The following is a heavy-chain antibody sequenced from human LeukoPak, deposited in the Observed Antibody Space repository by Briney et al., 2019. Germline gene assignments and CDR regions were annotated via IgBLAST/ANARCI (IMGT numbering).Heavy chain of an antibody. J-gene: IGHJ4*02. D-gene: IGHD6-19*01. CDR3: ARVTWGSGEAL. V-gene: IGHV4-59*01. CDR1: GGSISSYY. CDR2: IYYSGST. Sequence: SETLSLTCTVSGGSISSYYWSWIRQPPGKGLEWIGYIYYSGSTNYNPSLKSRVTISVDTSKNQFSLKLSSVTAADTAVYYCARVTWGSGEALWGQGTLATVSS.